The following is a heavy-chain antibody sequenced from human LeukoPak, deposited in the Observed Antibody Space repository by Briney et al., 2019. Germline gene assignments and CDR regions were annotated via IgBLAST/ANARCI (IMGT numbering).Heavy chain of an antibody. Sequence: PAGTLRLSCAASGFTIDNYDKHWVRQAPGKGLEGVTGSNWSGGNIGYAASVKGRFTISRDNAKNSLYLHMNSLRVEDMAFYYCTRDRSGSYIGGSFHNWGQGTMVTVSS. D-gene: IGHD1-26*01. CDR3: TRDRSGSYIGGSFHN. CDR1: GFTIDNYD. V-gene: IGHV3-9*03. J-gene: IGHJ3*02. CDR2: SNWSGGNI.